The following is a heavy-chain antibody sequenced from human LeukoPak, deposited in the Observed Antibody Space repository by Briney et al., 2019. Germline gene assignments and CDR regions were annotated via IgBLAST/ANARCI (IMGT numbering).Heavy chain of an antibody. CDR2: INPNSGGT. V-gene: IGHV1-2*02. Sequence: ASVKVSCKASGYTFTGYYMHWVRQAPGQGLEWMGWINPNSGGTNYVQKFQGRVTMTRDTSISTAYMELSRLRSDDTAVYYCAKGPRIAVAGTICRFDYWGQGTLVTVSS. J-gene: IGHJ4*02. D-gene: IGHD6-19*01. CDR1: GYTFTGYY. CDR3: AKGPRIAVAGTICRFDY.